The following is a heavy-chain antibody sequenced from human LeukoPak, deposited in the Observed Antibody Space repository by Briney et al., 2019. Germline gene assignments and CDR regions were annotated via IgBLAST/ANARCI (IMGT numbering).Heavy chain of an antibody. CDR3: ARRVRWYSCYMDV. D-gene: IGHD3-10*01. Sequence: PSETLSLTCTVSGGSISSYYWSWIRQPPGKGLEWIGYIYYSGSTNYNPSLESRVTISVDTSKNQFSLKLSSVTAADTAVYYCARRVRWYSCYMDVWGKGTTVTISS. CDR2: IYYSGST. CDR1: GGSISSYY. V-gene: IGHV4-59*12. J-gene: IGHJ6*03.